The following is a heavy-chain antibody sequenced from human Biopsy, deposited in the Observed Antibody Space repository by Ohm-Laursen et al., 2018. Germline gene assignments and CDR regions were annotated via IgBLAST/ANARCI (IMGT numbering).Heavy chain of an antibody. J-gene: IGHJ4*02. V-gene: IGHV3-53*01. CDR3: VRGRAY. Sequence: SLRLSCSASGFTVSTTYMSWVRQAPGTGLEWVSIIYLDDNTYYTDSVKGRFTISRDNSKNALYLQMNSLRPADTAKDYCVRGRAYWGQGTLVTVSS. CDR2: IYLDDNT. CDR1: GFTVSTTY.